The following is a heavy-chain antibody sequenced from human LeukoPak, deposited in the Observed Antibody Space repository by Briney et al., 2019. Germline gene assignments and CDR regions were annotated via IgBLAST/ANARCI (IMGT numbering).Heavy chain of an antibody. CDR1: GFPFSSYW. J-gene: IGHJ4*02. CDR3: ARDKGDYHSSGPLFVF. D-gene: IGHD3-22*01. CDR2: IKQDGSET. Sequence: GGSLRLSCVASGFPFSSYWMSWVRQTPRKGLEWVANIKQDGSETYYVDSVKGRFTISRDNAKNSLYLQMNSLRAEDTAVYYCARDKGDYHSSGPLFVFGGQGTLVTVSS. V-gene: IGHV3-7*03.